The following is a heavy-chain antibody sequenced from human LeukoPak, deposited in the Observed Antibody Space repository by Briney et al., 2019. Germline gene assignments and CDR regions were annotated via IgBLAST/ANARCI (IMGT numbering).Heavy chain of an antibody. J-gene: IGHJ6*03. CDR3: AKDGVDTAMDDYYYYYMDV. D-gene: IGHD5-18*01. CDR2: ISGSGGST. V-gene: IGHV3-23*01. CDR1: GFTFSSYA. Sequence: PGGSLRLPCAASGFTFSSYAMSWVRQAPGKGLEWVSAISGSGGSTYYADSVKGRFTISRDNSKNTLYLQMNSLRAEDTAVYYCAKDGVDTAMDDYYYYYMDVWGRGTTVTVSS.